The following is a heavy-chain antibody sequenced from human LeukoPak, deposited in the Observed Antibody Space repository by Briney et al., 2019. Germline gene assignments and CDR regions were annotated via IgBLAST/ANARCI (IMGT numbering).Heavy chain of an antibody. D-gene: IGHD2-15*01. CDR3: ARVACSGGSCYHFDY. V-gene: IGHV4-4*07. J-gene: IGHJ4*02. CDR1: GGSISGYF. CDR2: IYATGTT. Sequence: SETLSLTCTVSGGSISGYFWSWIRQPAGKGLEWIGRIYATGTTNYNPSLKSRVTMSLDTSKNQFSLKLSSVTAADTAVYYCARVACSGGSCYHFDYWGQGTLVTVSS.